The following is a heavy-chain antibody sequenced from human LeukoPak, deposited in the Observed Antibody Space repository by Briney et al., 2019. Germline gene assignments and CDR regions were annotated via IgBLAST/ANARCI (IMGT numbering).Heavy chain of an antibody. CDR3: ARNHDLEQLAYAFDI. D-gene: IGHD6-6*01. V-gene: IGHV1-24*01. Sequence: EASVKVSCKVSGYTLTELSMHWVRQAPGKGLEWMGGFDPEDGETIYAQKFQGRVTMTEDTSTDTAYMELSSLRSDDTAVYYCARNHDLEQLAYAFDIWGQGTMVTVSS. CDR1: GYTLTELS. CDR2: FDPEDGET. J-gene: IGHJ3*02.